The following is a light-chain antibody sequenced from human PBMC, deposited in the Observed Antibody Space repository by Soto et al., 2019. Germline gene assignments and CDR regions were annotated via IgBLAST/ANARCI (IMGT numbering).Light chain of an antibody. V-gene: IGLV2-23*02. Sequence: QSVLTQPASVSGSPGQSITISCTGTSSDVGSYNLVSWYQQHPGKAPKLMIYEVSKRPSGVSNRFSGSKSGNTASLTISGFQAEDEADYYCCSYAGSSTFYVFGTGNKVTAL. CDR3: CSYAGSSTFYV. CDR2: EVS. CDR1: SSDVGSYNL. J-gene: IGLJ1*01.